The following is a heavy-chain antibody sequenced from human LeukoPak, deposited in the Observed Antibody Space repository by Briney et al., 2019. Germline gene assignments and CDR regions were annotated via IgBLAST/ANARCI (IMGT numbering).Heavy chain of an antibody. D-gene: IGHD3-10*01. CDR2: IHYSGSTTYN. CDR3: ARAPPRGGWFDP. Sequence: SETLSLTCTVSGGSITTYYWNWIRPAPGKGLEWIGYIHYSGSTTYNNYHPSLKSRVTISLDTSKNHFSLRLNSVTAADTAVYFCARAPPRGGWFDPWGQGTLVTVSS. J-gene: IGHJ5*02. CDR1: GGSITTYY. V-gene: IGHV4-59*01.